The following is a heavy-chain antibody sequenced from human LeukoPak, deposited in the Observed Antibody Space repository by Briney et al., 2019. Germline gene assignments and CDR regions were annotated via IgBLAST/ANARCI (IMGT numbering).Heavy chain of an antibody. CDR3: ARSNQADDY. V-gene: IGHV3-74*01. CDR1: GFTFSNYW. Sequence: EGSLRLSCAASGFTFSNYWMHWVRQVPGKGLVWVSRINPSGSSTTYADSVKGRFTISRDNAENMLYLQMDSLRAEDTGIYYCARSNQADDYWGQGTLVTVSS. CDR2: INPSGSST. J-gene: IGHJ4*02. D-gene: IGHD1-14*01.